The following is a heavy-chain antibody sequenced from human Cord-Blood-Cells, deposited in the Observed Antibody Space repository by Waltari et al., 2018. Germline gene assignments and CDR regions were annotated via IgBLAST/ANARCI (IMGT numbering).Heavy chain of an antibody. CDR3: ARHLTSSSWYGWYFDL. D-gene: IGHD6-13*01. CDR2: IYYSGRT. Sequence: QLQLQESGPGLVKPSETLSLTCTVSGGSISSSSYYWGWIRQPPGKGLEWIGSIYYSGRTDGNPDLKSRVTISVDTSKNQFSLKLSSVTAADTAVYYCARHLTSSSWYGWYFDLWGRGTLVTVSS. J-gene: IGHJ2*01. CDR1: GGSISSSSYY. V-gene: IGHV4-39*01.